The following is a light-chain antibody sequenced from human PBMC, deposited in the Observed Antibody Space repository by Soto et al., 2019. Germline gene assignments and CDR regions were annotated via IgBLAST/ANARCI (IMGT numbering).Light chain of an antibody. CDR3: AAWDDSLNGLCV. Sequence: QAVRTKLHLASGPPGQRITISCSGSSSNIGSNTVNWYQQLPGTAPKLLIYSNNQRPSGVPDRFSGSKSGTSASLAISGLQSEDEADYYCAAWDDSLNGLCVCGTGTKVTVL. CDR1: SSNIGSNT. CDR2: SNN. V-gene: IGLV1-44*01. J-gene: IGLJ1*01.